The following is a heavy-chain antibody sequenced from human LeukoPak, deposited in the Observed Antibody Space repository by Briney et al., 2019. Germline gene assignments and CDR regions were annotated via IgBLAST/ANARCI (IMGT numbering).Heavy chain of an antibody. CDR2: IYYSGST. V-gene: IGHV4-30-4*01. Sequence: SETLSLTCTVSGGSISSGDYYWSWIRQPPGKGLEWIGYIYYSGSTYYNPSLKSRVTISVDTSKSQFSLKLSSVTAADTAVYYCARGRGYCSSTSCVRYYYYYYGMDVWGQGTTVTVSS. J-gene: IGHJ6*02. CDR3: ARGRGYCSSTSCVRYYYYYYGMDV. CDR1: GGSISSGDYY. D-gene: IGHD2-2*01.